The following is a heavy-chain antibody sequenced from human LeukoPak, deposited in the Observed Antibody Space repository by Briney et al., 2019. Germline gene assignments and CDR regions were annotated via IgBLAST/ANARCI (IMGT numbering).Heavy chain of an antibody. V-gene: IGHV4-59*05. CDR1: GFTFSSYG. J-gene: IGHJ3*02. CDR2: IYYSGST. CDR3: ARHKYSSGWPPEGAFDI. Sequence: PGGSLRLSCAASGFTFSSYGMSWVRQAPGKGLEWIGSIYYSGSTYYNPSLKSRVTISVDTSKNQFSLKLSSVTAADTAVYYCARHKYSSGWPPEGAFDIWGQGTMVTVSS. D-gene: IGHD6-19*01.